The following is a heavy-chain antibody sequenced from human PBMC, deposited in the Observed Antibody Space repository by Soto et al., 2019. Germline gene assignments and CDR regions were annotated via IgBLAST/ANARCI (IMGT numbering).Heavy chain of an antibody. V-gene: IGHV1-46*03. CDR1: GYAFTSNS. D-gene: IGHD3-10*01. J-gene: IGHJ4*02. CDR3: ARRGSGSNSDF. CDR2: INPNADTT. Sequence: SRASGYAFTSNSMQWVRQAPGQGLEWMGIINPNADTTTYAQKFQGRVTMTRDTSTSTVYMELTSLRSEDTAVYSCARRGSGSNSDFWGQGTLVTVSS.